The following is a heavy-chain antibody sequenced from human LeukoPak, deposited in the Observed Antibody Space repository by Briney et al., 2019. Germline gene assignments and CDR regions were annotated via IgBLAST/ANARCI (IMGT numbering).Heavy chain of an antibody. J-gene: IGHJ3*02. CDR2: IYYSGST. CDR1: GGSISSYY. D-gene: IGHD6-13*01. CDR3: ARDSPVAAAGTVGMWAFDI. Sequence: SETLSLTCTVSGGSISSYYWSWIRQPPGKGLEWIGYIYYSGSTNYNPSLKSRVTISVDTSKNQFSLKLSSVTAADTAVYYCARDSPVAAAGTVGMWAFDIWGQGTMVTVSS. V-gene: IGHV4-59*12.